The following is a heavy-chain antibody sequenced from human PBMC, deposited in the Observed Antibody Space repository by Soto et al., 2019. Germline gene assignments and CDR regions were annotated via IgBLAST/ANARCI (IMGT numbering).Heavy chain of an antibody. D-gene: IGHD3-10*01. CDR2: IKQDGSEK. Sequence: EVQLVESGGGLVQPGGSLRLSCAASGFTFSSYWMSWVRQAPGKGLEWVANIKQDGSEKYYVDSVKGRFTISRDNAKNSLYLQMNSLRAEDTAVYYCARETESLLVLWSDWFDPWCQGTLVTVSS. V-gene: IGHV3-7*01. CDR1: GFTFSSYW. J-gene: IGHJ5*02. CDR3: ARETESLLVLWSDWFDP.